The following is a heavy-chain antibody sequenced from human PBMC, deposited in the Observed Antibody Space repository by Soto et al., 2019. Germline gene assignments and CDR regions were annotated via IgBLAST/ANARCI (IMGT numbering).Heavy chain of an antibody. D-gene: IGHD4-17*01. CDR1: GGSISSGGYY. CDR3: ARIDYGDLDY. J-gene: IGHJ4*02. CDR2: IYYSGST. Sequence: SETLSLTCTVSGGSISSGGYYWSWIRQHPGKGLEWIGYIYYSGSTYYNPSLKSRVTISVDTSKNQFSLKLSSVTAADTAVYYCARIDYGDLDYWGQGTLVTVSS. V-gene: IGHV4-31*03.